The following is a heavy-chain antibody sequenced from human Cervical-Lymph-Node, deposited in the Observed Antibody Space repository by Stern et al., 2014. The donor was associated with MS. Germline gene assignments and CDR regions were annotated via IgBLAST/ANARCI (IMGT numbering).Heavy chain of an antibody. D-gene: IGHD6-6*01. CDR1: AGSINSGGHY. J-gene: IGHJ4*02. Sequence: QVQLQESGPGLVKPSQPLSLTCSVSAGSINSGGHYWSWIRPHPGTGLEWIGYLYYSGSTYYNPSLEGRVAISMDKSKNQFSLTLTSVTAADTAVYYCARDNGQLVKIYGGQGTLVTVSS. CDR3: ARDNGQLVKIY. V-gene: IGHV4-31*03. CDR2: LYYSGST.